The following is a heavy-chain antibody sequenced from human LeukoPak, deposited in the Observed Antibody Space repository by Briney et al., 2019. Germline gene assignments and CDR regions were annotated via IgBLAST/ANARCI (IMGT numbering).Heavy chain of an antibody. D-gene: IGHD3-9*01. V-gene: IGHV4-59*01. CDR1: GGSISSYY. Sequence: SETLSLTCTVSGGSISSYYWSWIRQPPGKGLEWIGYIYYSGSTNYNPSLKSRVTISVDTSKNQFSLKLSSVTAADAAVYYCARAPYYDILTGYYTSWFDPWGQGTLVTVSS. CDR2: IYYSGST. J-gene: IGHJ5*02. CDR3: ARAPYYDILTGYYTSWFDP.